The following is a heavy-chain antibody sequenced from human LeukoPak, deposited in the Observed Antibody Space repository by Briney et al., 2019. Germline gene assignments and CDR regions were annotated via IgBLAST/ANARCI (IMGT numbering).Heavy chain of an antibody. CDR1: GYSISSVYY. CDR2: IHHSRTT. V-gene: IGHV4-38-2*02. Sequence: PSETLSLTCSVSGYSISSVYYWGWIRQPPGKGLEWISSIHHSRTTFYNPSLKSRVTISIDTSTNQFSLKLSPVTAADTAMYYGARVVSGGNSGAHYWGQGTLVTVSS. J-gene: IGHJ4*02. CDR3: ARVVSGGNSGAHY. D-gene: IGHD4-23*01.